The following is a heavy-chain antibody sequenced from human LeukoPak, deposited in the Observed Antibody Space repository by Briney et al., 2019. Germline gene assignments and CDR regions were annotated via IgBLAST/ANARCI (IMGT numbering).Heavy chain of an antibody. J-gene: IGHJ6*02. CDR1: GFTFSSYA. Sequence: PGGSLRLSCAASGFTFSSYAMNWVRQAPGKGLEWVSVISGSGNSYYADSVKGRFTISRDNSKNTLYLHMNSLRAEDTAVYYCAKAGVPWGGMDVWGQGTTVTVSS. V-gene: IGHV3-23*01. CDR2: ISGSGNS. CDR3: AKAGVPWGGMDV. D-gene: IGHD3-16*01.